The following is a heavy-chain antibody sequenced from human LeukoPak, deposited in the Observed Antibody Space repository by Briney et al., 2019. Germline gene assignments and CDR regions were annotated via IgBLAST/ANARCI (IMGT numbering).Heavy chain of an antibody. J-gene: IGHJ3*02. CDR2: ISIYNGNS. D-gene: IGHD5-24*01. V-gene: IGHV1-18*01. CDR1: VYTFTNYG. CDR3: AGDGGWARDDYKGDAFDI. Sequence: ASVTVSFTSSVYTFTNYGISWVRQAPGQGLELMGWISIYNGNSNYAKKLQDRVTMTTDTSTATPYLDLMNLISDDTAAYYCAGDGGWARDDYKGDAFDIWGQGTIVTVSS.